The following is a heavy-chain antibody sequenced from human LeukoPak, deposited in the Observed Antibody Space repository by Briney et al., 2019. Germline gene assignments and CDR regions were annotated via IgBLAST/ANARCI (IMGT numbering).Heavy chain of an antibody. CDR3: AELGITMIGGV. D-gene: IGHD3-10*02. V-gene: IGHV3-53*01. CDR2: IYSDNT. CDR1: GFTVSSNS. J-gene: IGHJ6*04. Sequence: GGSLRLSCTVSGFTVSSNSMSWVRQAPGKGLEWVSFIYSDNTHYSDSVKGRFTISRDNAKNSLYLQMNSLRAGDTAVYYCAELGITMIGGVWGKGTTVTISS.